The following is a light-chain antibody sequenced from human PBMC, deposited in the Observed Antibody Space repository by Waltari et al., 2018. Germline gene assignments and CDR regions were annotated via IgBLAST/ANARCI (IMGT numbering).Light chain of an antibody. Sequence: EIVLTQSPVTLAMSPGERATLSCRASQSIGNYLAWYQHKPGQAPRLLIYDASNRATGIPDMFSGSGSGTDFTLTINSLEPEDFTVYYCQQRSDWPFLTFGGGTKVEIK. CDR2: DAS. J-gene: IGKJ4*01. CDR1: QSIGNY. CDR3: QQRSDWPFLT. V-gene: IGKV3-11*01.